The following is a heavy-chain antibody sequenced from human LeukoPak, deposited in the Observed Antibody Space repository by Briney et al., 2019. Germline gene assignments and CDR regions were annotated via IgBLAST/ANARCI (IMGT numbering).Heavy chain of an antibody. D-gene: IGHD4-23*01. V-gene: IGHV3-11*03. CDR3: ARLQHGNSGAFDI. Sequence: GGSLRLSCAASGFTFSDYYMSWSRQAPGKGLEWLSYISPSTTHTSYADSVKGRFTISRDNAKNLLYLQMNSLRAEDTAVYYCARLQHGNSGAFDIWGQGTMVTVSS. CDR1: GFTFSDYY. J-gene: IGHJ3*02. CDR2: ISPSTTHT.